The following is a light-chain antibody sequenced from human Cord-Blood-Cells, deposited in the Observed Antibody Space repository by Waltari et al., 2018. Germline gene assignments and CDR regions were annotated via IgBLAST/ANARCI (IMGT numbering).Light chain of an antibody. CDR2: EGS. Sequence: QSALTQPASVSGSPGQSITISCTGTSSDVGSYNLVSWYQQHPGKAPKLMIYEGSKRPSGVSNRFSGSKSDNTASLTSSGLQAEDEADYYCCSYAGSSTYVFGTGTKVTVL. J-gene: IGLJ1*01. CDR1: SSDVGSYNL. CDR3: CSYAGSSTYV. V-gene: IGLV2-23*01.